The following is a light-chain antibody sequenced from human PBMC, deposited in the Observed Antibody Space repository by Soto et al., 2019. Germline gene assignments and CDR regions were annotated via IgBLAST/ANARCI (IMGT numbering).Light chain of an antibody. CDR3: ISYTGSSTSDV. J-gene: IGLJ1*01. Sequence: QSALTQPASVSGSPGQSITISCSGTRSDIGSYNYVAWYQQSPGKTPKILIYGVSNRPSAVSSRFSGSKTGNTASLTISGLQAEDDADYVCISYTGSSTSDVFGSGTKVTVL. CDR2: GVS. V-gene: IGLV2-14*01. CDR1: RSDIGSYNY.